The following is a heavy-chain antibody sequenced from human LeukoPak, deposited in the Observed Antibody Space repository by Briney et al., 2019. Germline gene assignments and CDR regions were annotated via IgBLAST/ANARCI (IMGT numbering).Heavy chain of an antibody. Sequence: VASVKVSCKASGYTFTSYAVNWVRQAPGQGLEWMGWINTNTGNPTYAQGFTGRFVFSLDTSVSTAYLQISSLKAEDTAAYYCARANYYDSSGSQLAVDAFDIWGQGTMVTVSS. V-gene: IGHV7-4-1*02. CDR2: INTNTGNP. D-gene: IGHD3-22*01. CDR3: ARANYYDSSGSQLAVDAFDI. CDR1: GYTFTSYA. J-gene: IGHJ3*02.